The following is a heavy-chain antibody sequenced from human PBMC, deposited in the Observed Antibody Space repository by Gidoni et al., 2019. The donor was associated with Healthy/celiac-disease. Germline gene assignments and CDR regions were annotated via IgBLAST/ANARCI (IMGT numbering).Heavy chain of an antibody. D-gene: IGHD6-19*01. Sequence: QVQLVQSGAEVKKPGASVKVSCKASGYTFPGSYMHWVRQAPGQGLEWMGWINPNSGDTNYAQKFQGRVTMTRDTSISTAYMELSRLRSDDTAVYYCARSTGPGYGSGWYDGWGQGTLVTVSS. J-gene: IGHJ4*02. CDR3: ARSTGPGYGSGWYDG. CDR2: INPNSGDT. V-gene: IGHV1-2*02. CDR1: GYTFPGSY.